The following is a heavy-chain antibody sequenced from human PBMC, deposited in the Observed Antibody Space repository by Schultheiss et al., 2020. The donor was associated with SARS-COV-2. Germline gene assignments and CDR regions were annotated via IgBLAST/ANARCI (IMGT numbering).Heavy chain of an antibody. D-gene: IGHD3-3*01. J-gene: IGHJ6*02. Sequence: GGSLRLSCSVSGFTFSSYSMNWVRQVPGKGLEWVSSVSTTSTYIYYADSVKGRFTISRDNAKSSLYLQMNSLRTEDTAIYYCAKDKGAVSIFGVVIPDYYYYYGMDVWGQGTTVTVSS. CDR1: GFTFSSYS. CDR2: VSTTSTYI. CDR3: AKDKGAVSIFGVVIPDYYYYYGMDV. V-gene: IGHV3-21*01.